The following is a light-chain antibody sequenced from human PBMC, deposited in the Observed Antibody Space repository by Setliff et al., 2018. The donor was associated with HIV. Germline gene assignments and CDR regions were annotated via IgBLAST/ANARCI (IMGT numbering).Light chain of an antibody. CDR1: SSDVGGYSY. CDR3: SSYAITNTLP. J-gene: IGLJ1*01. V-gene: IGLV2-14*01. Sequence: QSALTQPASVSGSPGQSITISCTGTSSDVGGYSYVSWYQQHPSKAPKLIIYEVRNRPSGVSNRFSGSKSGNTASLTISGLQAEDEADYYCSSYAITNTLPFGTGTKV. CDR2: EVR.